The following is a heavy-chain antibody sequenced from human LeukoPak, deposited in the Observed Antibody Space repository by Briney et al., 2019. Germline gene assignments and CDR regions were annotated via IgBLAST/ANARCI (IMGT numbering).Heavy chain of an antibody. V-gene: IGHV3-66*01. D-gene: IGHD6-13*01. J-gene: IGHJ4*02. CDR1: GFTFSSYS. Sequence: PGGSLRLSCAASGFTFSSYSMNWVRQAPGKGLEWVSVIYSGGSTYYADSVKGRFTISRDNSKNTLYLQMNSLRAEDTAVYYCAAGIAAAGYFDYWGQGTLVTVSS. CDR2: IYSGGST. CDR3: AAGIAAAGYFDY.